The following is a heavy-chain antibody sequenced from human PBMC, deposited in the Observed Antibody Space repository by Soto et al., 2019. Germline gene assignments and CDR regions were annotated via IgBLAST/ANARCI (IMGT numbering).Heavy chain of an antibody. CDR3: VRSYTTIWFFDS. V-gene: IGHV5-51*01. Sequence: GEPLKIYCEGFGFTFTNYSIAWVRQMPGKGLELMGMMYVGDSDTRYSPSFQGQVTISADTSISTAYLRWSTLKASDTAMYYCVRSYTTIWFFDSWGLDTLLPVSS. CDR2: MYVGDSDT. CDR1: GFTFTNYS. D-gene: IGHD3-16*01. J-gene: IGHJ4*02.